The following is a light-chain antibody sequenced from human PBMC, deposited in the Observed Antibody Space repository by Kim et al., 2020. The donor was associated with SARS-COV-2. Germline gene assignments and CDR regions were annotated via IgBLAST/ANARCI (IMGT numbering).Light chain of an antibody. CDR1: QSIDSW. J-gene: IGKJ2*01. Sequence: DIQMTQSPSTLSASVGDRVTITCRASQSIDSWLAWYQQKPGKAPKLLIYKASSLEIGVPSRFSGSGSGTEFTLIISSLQPDDFGTYYCQQYNSYSYTFGQGTKLEIK. CDR2: KAS. CDR3: QQYNSYSYT. V-gene: IGKV1-5*03.